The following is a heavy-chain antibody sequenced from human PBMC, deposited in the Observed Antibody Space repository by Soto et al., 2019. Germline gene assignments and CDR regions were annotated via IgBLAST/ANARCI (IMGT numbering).Heavy chain of an antibody. V-gene: IGHV3-53*01. J-gene: IGHJ6*02. CDR1: GFTVSSNY. CDR2: IYSGGST. D-gene: IGHD4-17*01. Sequence: GWSLRLSCAASGFTVSSNYMSWVRQAPGKGLEWVSVIYSGGSTYYADSVKGRFTISRDNSKNTLYLQMNSLRAEDTAVYYCARVDYGDYYYYGMDVWGQGTTVTVSS. CDR3: ARVDYGDYYYYGMDV.